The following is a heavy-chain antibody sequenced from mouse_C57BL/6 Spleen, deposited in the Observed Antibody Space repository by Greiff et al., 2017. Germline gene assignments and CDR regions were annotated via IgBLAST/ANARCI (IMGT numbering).Heavy chain of an antibody. CDR3: ADYYYAMDY. V-gene: IGHV5-4*03. J-gene: IGHJ4*01. CDR2: ISDGGSYT. Sequence: EVMLVESGGGLVKPGGSLKLSCAASGFTFRSYAMSWVRQTPEKRLEWVATISDGGSYTYYPDNVKGRFTISRDNAKNNLYLQRSHLKSEDTAMYYCADYYYAMDYWGQGTSVTVSS. CDR1: GFTFRSYA.